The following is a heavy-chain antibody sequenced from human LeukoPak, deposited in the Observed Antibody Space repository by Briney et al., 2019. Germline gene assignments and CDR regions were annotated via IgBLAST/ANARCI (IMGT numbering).Heavy chain of an antibody. CDR1: GFTFSSYA. CDR3: ARDRALGWLFYY. CDR2: ISGSGGST. V-gene: IGHV3-23*01. D-gene: IGHD3-3*01. Sequence: GGSLRLSCAASGFTFSSYAMSWVRQAPGKGLEWVSAISGSGGSTYYADSVKGRFTISRDNSKNTLYLQMNSLRLEDTAVYYCARDRALGWLFYYWGQGTLVTVSS. J-gene: IGHJ4*02.